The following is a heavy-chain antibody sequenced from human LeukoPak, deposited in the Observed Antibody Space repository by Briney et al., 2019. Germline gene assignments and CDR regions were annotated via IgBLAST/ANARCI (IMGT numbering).Heavy chain of an antibody. CDR1: GFTYSSYS. Sequence: PGGSLRLSCAASGFTYSSYSMNGFRQAPGKGLDWVSSISSTSIHIYYADSVNGRFTISRDNAENSLYLQMNSLRAEDTAVYYCVLGGAGGIRDVAYDIWGQGTMVTVSS. J-gene: IGHJ3*02. V-gene: IGHV3-21*01. CDR2: ISSTSIHI. CDR3: VLGGAGGIRDVAYDI. D-gene: IGHD6-13*01.